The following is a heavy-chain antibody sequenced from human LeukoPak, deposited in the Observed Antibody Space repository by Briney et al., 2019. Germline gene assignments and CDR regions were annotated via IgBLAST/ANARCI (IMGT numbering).Heavy chain of an antibody. Sequence: PGGSLRLSCAASGFTFTDSWLHWVRQAPGKGLVWISRINGDGSSTSYADSVKGRFTISRDNAKNTLYLQMNSLRAEDTAVYYCARAPALRSALDYWGQGTLVTVSS. CDR1: GFTFTDSW. D-gene: IGHD5/OR15-5a*01. CDR2: INGDGSST. V-gene: IGHV3-74*01. J-gene: IGHJ4*02. CDR3: ARAPALRSALDY.